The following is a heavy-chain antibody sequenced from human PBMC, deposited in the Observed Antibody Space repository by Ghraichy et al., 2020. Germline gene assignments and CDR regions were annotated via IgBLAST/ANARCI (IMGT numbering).Heavy chain of an antibody. Sequence: SETLSLTCTVSGGSISSSSYYWGWIRQPPGKGLEWIGSIYYSGSTYYNPSLKSRVTISVDTSKNQFSLKLSSVTAADTAVYYCARRLYSYGVFDYWGQGTLVTVSS. CDR3: ARRLYSYGVFDY. CDR1: GGSISSSSYY. D-gene: IGHD5-18*01. J-gene: IGHJ4*02. CDR2: IYYSGST. V-gene: IGHV4-39*01.